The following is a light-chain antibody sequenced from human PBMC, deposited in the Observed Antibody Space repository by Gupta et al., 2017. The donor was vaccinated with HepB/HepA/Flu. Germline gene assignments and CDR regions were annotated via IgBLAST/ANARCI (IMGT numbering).Light chain of an antibody. J-gene: IGKJ4*01. V-gene: IGKV1-13*02. Sequence: AIQLTQSPSSLSASVGDRVTITCRSSQGISSALAWYQQKPGKPPKLLICDASSLESEVPSRFTGSGSGTDFTLTISSLQPEDFATYYWQQVYSGVTFDGGTKVEIK. CDR2: DAS. CDR1: QGISSA. CDR3: QQVYSGVT.